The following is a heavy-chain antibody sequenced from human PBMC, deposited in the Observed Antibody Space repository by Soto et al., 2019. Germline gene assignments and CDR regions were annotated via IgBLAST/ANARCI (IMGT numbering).Heavy chain of an antibody. D-gene: IGHD6-13*01. J-gene: IGHJ5*02. CDR3: ASSAGGTYSSSWYSLGYWFDP. CDR2: IYYSGST. CDR1: GGSISSSSYY. Sequence: PSETLSLSCTVSGGSISSSSYYWGWIRQPPGKGLEWIGSIYYSGSTYYNQSLKSRVTISVDTSKNQFSLKLSSVTAADAAVYYCASSAGGTYSSSWYSLGYWFDPWGQGTLVTVSS. V-gene: IGHV4-39*01.